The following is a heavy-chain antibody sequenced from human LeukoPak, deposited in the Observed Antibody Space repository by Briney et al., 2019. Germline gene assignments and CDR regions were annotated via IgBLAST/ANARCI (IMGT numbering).Heavy chain of an antibody. CDR2: ISSNGDNT. Sequence: AGSLSLSCSVSGFTFSTYVMHWVRQAPGKGLEYVSAISSNGDNTYYADSVKRRFTISRDNSKNTLYLQMSSLRADDTAVYYCVRGTGYWGQGTLVTVSS. V-gene: IGHV3-64D*06. J-gene: IGHJ4*02. CDR1: GFTFSTYV. CDR3: VRGTGY.